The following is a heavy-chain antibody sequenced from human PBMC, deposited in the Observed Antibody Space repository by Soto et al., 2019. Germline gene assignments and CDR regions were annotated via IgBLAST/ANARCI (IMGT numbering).Heavy chain of an antibody. CDR1: GFTFSSYA. CDR3: ARDHRGMIFGVAYDAFDI. J-gene: IGHJ3*02. CDR2: ISGSSGST. Sequence: GGSLRLSGAASGFTFSSYAMSWVRQAPGKGLEWVSAISGSSGSTYYADSVKGRFTISRDNAKNSLYLQMNSLRDEDTAVYYCARDHRGMIFGVAYDAFDIWGQGTMVTVSS. V-gene: IGHV3-23*01. D-gene: IGHD3-3*01.